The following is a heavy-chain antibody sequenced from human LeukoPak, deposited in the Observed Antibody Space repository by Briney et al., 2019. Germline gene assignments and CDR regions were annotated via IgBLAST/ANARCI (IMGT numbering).Heavy chain of an antibody. CDR2: ISGSGGRT. CDR1: GFTFSSYA. Sequence: GGSLRLSCAASGFTFSSYAMSWVRQAPGKGLEWVSGISGSGGRTYYADSVKGRFTISRDNSKNTLYLQMNSLRAEDTAVYYCAKGEWNYYDSRGTNYFDYWGQGTLVTVSS. V-gene: IGHV3-23*01. J-gene: IGHJ4*02. D-gene: IGHD3-22*01. CDR3: AKGEWNYYDSRGTNYFDY.